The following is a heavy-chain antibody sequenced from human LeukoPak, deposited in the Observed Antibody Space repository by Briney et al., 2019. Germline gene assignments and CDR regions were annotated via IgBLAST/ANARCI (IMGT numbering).Heavy chain of an antibody. CDR1: GYTFTNYG. CDR3: ARGDYCSGGSCYSGSFDY. D-gene: IGHD2-15*01. Sequence: GASVKVSCKASGYTFTNYGITWVRQAPGQGLEWMGWTSAHNGDIKYAQKFQGRVTMTTDTSTTTAYMKLRSLRSDDTAVYYCARGDYCSGGSCYSGSFDYWGQGTLVTVSS. J-gene: IGHJ4*02. CDR2: TSAHNGDI. V-gene: IGHV1-18*01.